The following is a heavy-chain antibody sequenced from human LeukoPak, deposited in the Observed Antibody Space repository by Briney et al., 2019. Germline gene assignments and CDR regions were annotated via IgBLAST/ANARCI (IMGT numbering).Heavy chain of an antibody. CDR1: GFTFSSYW. CDR3: ARAGFGEFYVDY. V-gene: IGHV3-21*01. CDR2: ISSSSSYI. Sequence: GGSLRLSCAASGFTFSSYWMSWVRQAPGKGLEWVSSISSSSSYIYYADSVKGRFTISRDNAKNSLYLQMNSLRAEDTAVYYCARAGFGEFYVDYWGQGTLVTVSS. J-gene: IGHJ4*02. D-gene: IGHD3-10*01.